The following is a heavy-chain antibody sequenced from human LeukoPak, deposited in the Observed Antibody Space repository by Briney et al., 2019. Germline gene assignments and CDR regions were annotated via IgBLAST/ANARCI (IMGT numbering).Heavy chain of an antibody. V-gene: IGHV3-21*01. CDR1: GFTFSSYS. CDR3: ASSGTTVSPEYYFDY. D-gene: IGHD1-7*01. CDR2: ISSSSSYI. Sequence: GGSLRLSCAASGFTFSSYSMNWVRQAPGKGLEWVSSISSSSSYIYYTDSVKGRFTISRDNAKNSLYLQMISLRAEDTAVYYCASSGTTVSPEYYFDYWGQGTLVTVSS. J-gene: IGHJ4*02.